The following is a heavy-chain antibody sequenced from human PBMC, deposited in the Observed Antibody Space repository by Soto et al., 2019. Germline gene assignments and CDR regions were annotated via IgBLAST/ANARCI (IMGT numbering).Heavy chain of an antibody. CDR3: ARLLHDYGRYYFDS. Sequence: GESLKISCKGSGYTFTNYWVAWVRQMPGRGLEWMGIICPGDSDIRYSPSFQGQVTISADKSTSTAYLQWGSLKAPDTAMYYCARLLHDYGRYYFDSWGQGTLVTVSS. CDR2: ICPGDSDI. V-gene: IGHV5-51*01. J-gene: IGHJ4*02. D-gene: IGHD4-17*01. CDR1: GYTFTNYW.